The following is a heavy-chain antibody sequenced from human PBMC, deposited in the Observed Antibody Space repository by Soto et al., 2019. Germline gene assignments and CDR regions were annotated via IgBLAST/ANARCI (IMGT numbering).Heavy chain of an antibody. J-gene: IGHJ4*02. Sequence: ASETLSLTCTVSGGSINSGDYYWSWIRQPPGKGLEWIGYIYYSGSTYYNPSLKSRLTMSLDTSKNQFSLKLSSVTAADTAVYYCVRDRPFWSGFHLFDYWGQGTLVTVSS. V-gene: IGHV4-30-4*01. CDR2: IYYSGST. D-gene: IGHD3-3*01. CDR3: VRDRPFWSGFHLFDY. CDR1: GGSINSGDYY.